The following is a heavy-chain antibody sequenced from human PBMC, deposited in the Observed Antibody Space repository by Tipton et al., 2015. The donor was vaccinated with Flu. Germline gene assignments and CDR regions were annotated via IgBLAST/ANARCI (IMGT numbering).Heavy chain of an antibody. J-gene: IGHJ4*02. CDR1: GGSISSGSYY. Sequence: LTCTVSGGSISSGSYYWSWIRQPAGKGLEWIGRIYTSGSTNYNPSLKSRVTISVDTSKNQFSLKLSSVTAADTAVYYCARSKYPPQGGVVDDYWGQGTLVTVSS. CDR2: IYTSGST. D-gene: IGHD3-3*01. CDR3: ARSKYPPQGGVVDDY. V-gene: IGHV4-61*02.